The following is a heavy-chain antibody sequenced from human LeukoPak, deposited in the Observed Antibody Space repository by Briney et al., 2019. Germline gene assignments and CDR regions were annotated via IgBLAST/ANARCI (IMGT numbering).Heavy chain of an antibody. Sequence: AGSLRLSCAASGFTFSDYYMSWIRQAPGKGLEWVSYISSSGSTIYYADPVKGRFTISRDNAKNSLYLQMNSLRAEDTAVYYCARERVLWYGEPEGSDYWGQGTLVTVSS. D-gene: IGHD3-10*01. CDR2: ISSSGSTI. CDR3: ARERVLWYGEPEGSDY. V-gene: IGHV3-11*01. J-gene: IGHJ4*02. CDR1: GFTFSDYY.